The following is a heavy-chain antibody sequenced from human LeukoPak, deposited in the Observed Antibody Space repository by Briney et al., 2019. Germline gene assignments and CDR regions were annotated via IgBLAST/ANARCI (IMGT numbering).Heavy chain of an antibody. V-gene: IGHV3-21*01. J-gene: IGHJ5*02. Sequence: GGSLRLSCAASGFTFSSYSMNWVRQAPGKGLEWVSSISSSSSYIYYADSVKGRSTISRDNAKNSLYLQMNSLRAEDTAVYYCARAGGSGSYYGPWGQGTLVTVSS. CDR1: GFTFSSYS. CDR2: ISSSSSYI. CDR3: ARAGGSGSYYGP. D-gene: IGHD3-10*01.